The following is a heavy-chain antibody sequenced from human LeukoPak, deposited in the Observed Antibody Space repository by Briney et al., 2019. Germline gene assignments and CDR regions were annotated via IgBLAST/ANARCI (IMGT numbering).Heavy chain of an antibody. J-gene: IGHJ4*02. V-gene: IGHV3-15*01. CDR3: TTGQSYGYLPISY. CDR2: IKSKTDGGTT. D-gene: IGHD5-18*01. Sequence: GGSLRLSCAASGFTFSNAWMSWVRQAPGKGLEWVGRIKSKTDGGTTDYAAPVKGRFTISRDDSKNTLYLQMNSLKTEDTAVYYCTTGQSYGYLPISYWGQGTLVTVSS. CDR1: GFTFSNAW.